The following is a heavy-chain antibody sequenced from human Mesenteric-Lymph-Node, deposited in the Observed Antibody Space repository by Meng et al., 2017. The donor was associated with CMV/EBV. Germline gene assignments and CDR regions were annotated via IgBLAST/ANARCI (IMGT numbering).Heavy chain of an antibody. D-gene: IGHD5-12*01. CDR3: ARLSNRGYANFDN. CDR2: INQYGSET. CDR1: GFICRNYW. J-gene: IGHJ4*02. Sequence: AYGFICRNYWMSWVRQAPGKGLEWVANINQYGSETQYVDSVKGRFSFSRDNAEMSVYLEMTSLRAEDTAVYYCARLSNRGYANFDNWGQGTLVTVSS. V-gene: IGHV3-7*03.